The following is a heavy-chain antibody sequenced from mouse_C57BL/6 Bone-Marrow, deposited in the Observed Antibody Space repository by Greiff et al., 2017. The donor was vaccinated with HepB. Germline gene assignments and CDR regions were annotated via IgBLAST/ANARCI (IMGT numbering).Heavy chain of an antibody. CDR2: ISSGGSYT. CDR1: GFTFSSYG. V-gene: IGHV5-6*01. Sequence: EVQLVESGGDLVKPGGSLKLSCAASGFTFSSYGMSWVRQTPDKRLEWVATISSGGSYTYYPDSLKGRFTISRDNAKKTLYLQMSSLKSEDTAMYFCSSACYNNYVAYWGQGTLVTVSA. D-gene: IGHD2-5*01. J-gene: IGHJ3*01. CDR3: SSACYNNYVAY.